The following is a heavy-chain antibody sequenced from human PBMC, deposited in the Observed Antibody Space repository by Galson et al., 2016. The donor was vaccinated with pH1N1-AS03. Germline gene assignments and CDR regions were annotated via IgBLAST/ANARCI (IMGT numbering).Heavy chain of an antibody. D-gene: IGHD5-24*01. Sequence: SLRLSCAASGFTFSSYAMTWVRQAPGKGLEWVSTISASGVTTDYADSVKGRFTISRDNSRDTVYLQINSLRAEDTALYYCAKASVRREGDRENHVDYWGQGTLVTVSS. J-gene: IGHJ4*02. CDR2: ISASGVTT. CDR3: AKASVRREGDRENHVDY. V-gene: IGHV3-23*01. CDR1: GFTFSSYA.